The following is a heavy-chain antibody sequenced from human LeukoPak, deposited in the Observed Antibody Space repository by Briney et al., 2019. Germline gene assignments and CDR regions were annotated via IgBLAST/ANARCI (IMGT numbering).Heavy chain of an antibody. Sequence: SETLSLTCAVYGGSFSGYYWSWIRQPPGKGLEWIGEINHSGSTNYNPSLKSRVTISVDTSKNQFSLKLSSVTAADTAVYYCARVRRPIVVVPAAIYYYYCMDVWGKGTTVTVSS. CDR2: INHSGST. CDR3: ARVRRPIVVVPAAIYYYYCMDV. J-gene: IGHJ6*03. V-gene: IGHV4-34*01. CDR1: GGSFSGYY. D-gene: IGHD2-2*02.